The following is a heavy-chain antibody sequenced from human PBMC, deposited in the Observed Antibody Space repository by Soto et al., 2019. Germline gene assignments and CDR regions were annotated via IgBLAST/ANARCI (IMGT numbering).Heavy chain of an antibody. Sequence: GGSLRLSCAASGFTFSSYSMNWVRQAPGKGLEWVSSISSSSSYIYYADSVKGRFTISRDNAKNSLYLQMNSLRAEDTAVYYCARDKEDIMLWPQEVDYWGQGTLVTVSS. V-gene: IGHV3-21*01. CDR1: GFTFSSYS. CDR3: ARDKEDIMLWPQEVDY. D-gene: IGHD2-15*01. J-gene: IGHJ4*02. CDR2: ISSSSSYI.